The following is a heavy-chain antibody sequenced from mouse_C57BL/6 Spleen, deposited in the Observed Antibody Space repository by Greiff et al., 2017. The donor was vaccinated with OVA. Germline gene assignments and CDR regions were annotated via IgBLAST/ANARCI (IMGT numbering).Heavy chain of an antibody. Sequence: QVQLKQPGAELVKPGASVKLSCKASGYTFTSYWMQWVKQRPGQGLEWIGEIDPSDSYTNCNQKFKGKATLTVDTSSSTAYMQLSSLTSEDSAVYYCAREGYFDVWGTGTTVTVSS. CDR2: IDPSDSYT. CDR3: AREGYFDV. V-gene: IGHV1-50*01. CDR1: GYTFTSYW. J-gene: IGHJ1*03.